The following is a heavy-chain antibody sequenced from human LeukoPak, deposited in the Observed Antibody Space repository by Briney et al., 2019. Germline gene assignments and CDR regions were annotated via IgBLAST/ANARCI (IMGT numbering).Heavy chain of an antibody. CDR3: ARDEVDTAMVGYYYYGMDV. V-gene: IGHV3-30-3*01. CDR1: GFTFSSYA. Sequence: GGSLRLSCAASGFTFSSYAMHWVRQAPGKGLEWVAVISYDGSNKYYADSVKGRFTISRDNSKNTLYLQMYSLRAEDTAAYYCARDEVDTAMVGYYYYGMDVWGQGTTVTVSS. D-gene: IGHD5-18*01. J-gene: IGHJ6*02. CDR2: ISYDGSNK.